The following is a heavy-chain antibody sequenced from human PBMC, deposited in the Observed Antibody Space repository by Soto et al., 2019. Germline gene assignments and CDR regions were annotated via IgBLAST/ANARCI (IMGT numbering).Heavy chain of an antibody. D-gene: IGHD6-6*01. CDR3: ARHYSAYSSSDWFDP. CDR2: IFYSGST. J-gene: IGHJ5*02. V-gene: IGHV4-59*08. Sequence: QVQLQESGPGLVKPSETLSLTCTVSGGSISSYYWTWIRQPPGKGLEWIGYIFYSGSTNYNPSLKGRVTISVDTSKNQFSLKLSSVTAADTAVYYCARHYSAYSSSDWFDPWGQGTLVTVSS. CDR1: GGSISSYY.